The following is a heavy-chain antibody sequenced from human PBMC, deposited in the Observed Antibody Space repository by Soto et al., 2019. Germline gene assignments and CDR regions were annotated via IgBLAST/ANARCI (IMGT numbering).Heavy chain of an antibody. CDR2: ISYDGSNT. V-gene: IGHV3-30*18. J-gene: IGHJ6*02. CDR3: TKGPYTSGSKNYYNYGMDV. D-gene: IGHD3-10*01. Sequence: QSGGSLRLSCAASGFTFSSYGMHWVRQAPGKGLEWVALISYDGSNTCFADSVKGRFTISRDNSKNTLYLQMSSLRAEDTAVYYCTKGPYTSGSKNYYNYGMDVWGQGTTVTVSS. CDR1: GFTFSSYG.